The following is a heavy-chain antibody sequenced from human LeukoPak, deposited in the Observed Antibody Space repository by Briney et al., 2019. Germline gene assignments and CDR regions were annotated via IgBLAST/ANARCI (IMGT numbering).Heavy chain of an antibody. CDR2: ISAYNGNT. CDR1: GYTFTSYG. J-gene: IGHJ5*02. D-gene: IGHD2-2*02. V-gene: IGHV1-18*01. CDR3: ARVFRCSSTSCYRSHYDWLDP. Sequence: ASVKVSCKASGYTFTSYGISWVRQAPGQGLEWMGWISAYNGNTNYAQKLQGRVTMTTDTSTSTAYMELRSLRSDDTAVYYCARVFRCSSTSCYRSHYDWLDPWGQGTLVTVSS.